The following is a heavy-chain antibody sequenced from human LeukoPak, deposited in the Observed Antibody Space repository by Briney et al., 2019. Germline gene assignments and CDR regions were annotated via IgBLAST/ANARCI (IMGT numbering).Heavy chain of an antibody. J-gene: IGHJ4*02. CDR3: AREADSGSSGDYFDY. V-gene: IGHV3-7*01. D-gene: IGHD6-6*01. CDR1: GFTFSSYW. CDR2: IKRDGSEK. Sequence: GGSLRLSCAASGFTFSSYWMSWVRQAPGRGLEWVANIKRDGSEKYYVDSVKGRFTISRDNAKNSLYLQMNSLRAEDTAVYYCAREADSGSSGDYFDYWGQGTLVTVSS.